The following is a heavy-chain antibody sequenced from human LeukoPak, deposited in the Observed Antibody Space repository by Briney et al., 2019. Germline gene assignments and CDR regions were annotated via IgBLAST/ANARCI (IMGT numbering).Heavy chain of an antibody. CDR3: ARVGSNPYYFDY. V-gene: IGHV3-23*01. Sequence: GGSLRLSCAATGFTFSNYAMNWVRQAPGKGLEWVASISVDGATTFYADSVKGRFAISRDISRNTLYLQMNSLRAEDTAVYYCARVGSNPYYFDYWGQGTLVTVSS. D-gene: IGHD1-26*01. CDR1: GFTFSNYA. J-gene: IGHJ4*02. CDR2: ISVDGATT.